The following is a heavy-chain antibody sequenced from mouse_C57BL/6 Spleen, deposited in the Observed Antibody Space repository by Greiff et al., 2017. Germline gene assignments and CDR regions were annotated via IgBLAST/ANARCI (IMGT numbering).Heavy chain of an antibody. CDR1: GYTFTSYW. V-gene: IGHV1-52*01. CDR2: IDPSDSET. D-gene: IGHD2-3*01. J-gene: IGHJ2*01. Sequence: QVQLKQPGAELVRPGSSVKLSCKASGYTFTSYWMHWVKQRPIQGLEWIGNIDPSDSETHYNQKFKDKATLTVDKSSSTAYMQLSSLTSEDSAVYYCARSLIYDGYYYFDYWGQGTTLTVSS. CDR3: ARSLIYDGYYYFDY.